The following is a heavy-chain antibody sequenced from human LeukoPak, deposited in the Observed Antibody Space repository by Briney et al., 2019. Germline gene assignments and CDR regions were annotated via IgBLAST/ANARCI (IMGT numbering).Heavy chain of an antibody. J-gene: IGHJ4*02. CDR2: FDPQNGET. CDR1: GYSLTELP. Sequence: ASVNVSCKVSGYSLTELPMHWVRQAPGRGLEWMGGFDPQNGETIYAQKFRGRVTVTGDTSTETAYLELRSLRSEDTAMYFCASGFSSLITPFRYWGQGTQVAVSS. CDR3: ASGFSSLITPFRY. V-gene: IGHV1-24*01. D-gene: IGHD4-23*01.